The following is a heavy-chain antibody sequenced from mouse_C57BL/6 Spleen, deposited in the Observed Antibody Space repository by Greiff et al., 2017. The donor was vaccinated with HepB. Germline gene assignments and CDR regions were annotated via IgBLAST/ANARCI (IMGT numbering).Heavy chain of an antibody. D-gene: IGHD3-3*01. CDR2: IHPNSGST. CDR3: ARPVLGAWFAY. Sequence: QVQLQQSGAELVKPGASVKLSCKASGYTFTSYWMHWVKQRPGQGLEWIGMIHPNSGSTNYNEKFKSKATLTVDKSSSTAYMQLSSLTSEDSAVYYCARPVLGAWFAYWGQGTLVTVSA. CDR1: GYTFTSYW. J-gene: IGHJ3*01. V-gene: IGHV1-64*01.